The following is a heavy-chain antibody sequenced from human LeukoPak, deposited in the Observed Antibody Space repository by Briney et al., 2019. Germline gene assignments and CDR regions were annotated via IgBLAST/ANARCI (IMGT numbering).Heavy chain of an antibody. CDR1: GFTFSSCS. V-gene: IGHV3-21*01. Sequence: SGGSLRLSCAASGFTFSSCSMNWVRQAPGKGLEWVSSISSSSSYIYYADSVKGRFTISRDNAKNSLYLQMNSLRAEDTAVYYCAKSPVTTGLDFWGQGTLVTVSS. J-gene: IGHJ4*02. CDR3: AKSPVTTGLDF. D-gene: IGHD1/OR15-1a*01. CDR2: ISSSSSYI.